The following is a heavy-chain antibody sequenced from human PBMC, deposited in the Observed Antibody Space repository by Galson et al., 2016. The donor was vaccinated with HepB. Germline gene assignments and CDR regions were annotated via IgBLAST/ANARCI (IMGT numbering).Heavy chain of an antibody. J-gene: IGHJ4*02. V-gene: IGHV3-30*18. CDR2: ISFDGGRR. CDR3: VKGRTWPWIGEILDY. CDR1: GLTFYAHG. Sequence: SLRLSCATSGLTFYAHGMHCLRQSPGKGLDWVAAISFDGGRRHYAYSVKGRFTISRDKSRDTLYLQMHSLGHEDTDVYYCVKGRTWPWIGEILDYWGQGALVTVSS. D-gene: IGHD3-10*01.